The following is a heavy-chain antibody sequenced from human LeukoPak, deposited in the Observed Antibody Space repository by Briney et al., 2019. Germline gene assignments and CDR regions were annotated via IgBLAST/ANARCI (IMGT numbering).Heavy chain of an antibody. CDR1: GGSISSYY. D-gene: IGHD5-12*01. CDR2: IYYSGST. Sequence: SETLSLACTVSGGSISSYYWSWIRQPPGKGLEWIGYIYYSGSTNYNPSLKSRVTISVDTSKNQFSLKLSSVTAADTAVYYCARAGRRGYSGYDYDYWGQGTLVTVSS. V-gene: IGHV4-59*01. J-gene: IGHJ4*02. CDR3: ARAGRRGYSGYDYDY.